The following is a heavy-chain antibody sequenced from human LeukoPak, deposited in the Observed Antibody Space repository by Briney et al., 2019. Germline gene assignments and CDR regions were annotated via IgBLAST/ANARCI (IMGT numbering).Heavy chain of an antibody. CDR3: ASSPWYSSGPCF. V-gene: IGHV4-38-2*02. Sequence: SETLSLTCTVSGYSISSGHYWAWIRQSPEKGLEWIASMFHSGSTYYNPSLKSRVTTSADTSKNEFSLKLSSVTAADTAVYYCASSPWYSSGPCFWGQGTMVTVSS. D-gene: IGHD6-19*01. J-gene: IGHJ3*01. CDR1: GYSISSGHY. CDR2: MFHSGST.